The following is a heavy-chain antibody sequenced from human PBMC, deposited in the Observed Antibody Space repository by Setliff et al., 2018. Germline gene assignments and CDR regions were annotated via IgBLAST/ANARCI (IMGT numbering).Heavy chain of an antibody. D-gene: IGHD3-16*01. CDR2: ISAGTTYI. CDR3: ARGPTLIDS. CDR1: GFAFSSYS. Sequence: GGSLRLSCAASGFAFSSYSMNWVRQAPGKGLECVSSISAGTTYIYYADSVKGRITISRDNAKNSLYLEMKSLRAEATAVYYCARGPTLIDSWGQGTLVTVSS. J-gene: IGHJ4*02. V-gene: IGHV3-21*01.